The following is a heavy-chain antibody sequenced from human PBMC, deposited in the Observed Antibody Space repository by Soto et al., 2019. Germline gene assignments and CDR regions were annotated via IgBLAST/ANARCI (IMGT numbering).Heavy chain of an antibody. CDR2: ITGSGSDT. D-gene: IGHD6-13*01. J-gene: IGHJ6*04. Sequence: GGSLRLSCAAAGFAFNNYAMGWVRQAPGKGLEWVSAITGSGSDTYYLDSVKGRFTISRDNSKNTLFLQVNSLRAEDTAVYYCAKDAASGIAAAGIDWPYYYGMDVWGKGTTVTVSS. CDR3: AKDAASGIAAAGIDWPYYYGMDV. V-gene: IGHV3-23*01. CDR1: GFAFNNYA.